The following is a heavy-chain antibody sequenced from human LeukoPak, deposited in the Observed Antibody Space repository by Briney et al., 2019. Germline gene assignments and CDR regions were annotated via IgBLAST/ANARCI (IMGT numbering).Heavy chain of an antibody. CDR3: ARPRQGDYYFDY. CDR2: IYYSGNT. V-gene: IGHV4-39*01. D-gene: IGHD2-21*02. CDR1: GGSISSSSYY. J-gene: IGHJ4*02. Sequence: PSETLSLTCTVSGGSISSSSYYWGWIRQPPGKGLEWIGSIYYSGNTYYNPSIKSRVTISVDTSKNQFSLKLSSVTAADTAVYYCARPRQGDYYFDYWGQGTLVTVSS.